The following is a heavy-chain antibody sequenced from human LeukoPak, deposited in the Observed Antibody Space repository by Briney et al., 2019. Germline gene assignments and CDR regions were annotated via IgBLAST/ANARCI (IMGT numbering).Heavy chain of an antibody. D-gene: IGHD6-19*01. CDR2: IYYGGST. J-gene: IGHJ4*02. Sequence: SETLSLTCTVSGGFFNSYYWSWIRQSPGKGLEWIGYIYYGGSTKYNPSLKSRVTISLDTSKNQFSLKLTSVTAADTAVYYCVRHPQFSSGWYVYFDYWGRGTLVTVSS. CDR1: GGFFNSYY. CDR3: VRHPQFSSGWYVYFDY. V-gene: IGHV4-59*08.